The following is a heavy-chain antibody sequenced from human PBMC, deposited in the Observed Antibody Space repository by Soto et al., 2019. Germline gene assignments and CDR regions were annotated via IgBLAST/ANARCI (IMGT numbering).Heavy chain of an antibody. V-gene: IGHV1-69*13. J-gene: IGHJ5*02. CDR3: ARDRGGGGGSWNWFDP. CDR1: GGTFSSYA. Sequence: SVKVSCKASGGTFSSYAISWVRQAPGQGLEWMGGIIPIFGTANYAQKFQGRVTITADESTSTAYMELSSLRSEDTAVYYCARDRGGGGGSWNWFDPWGQGTLVTVSS. CDR2: IIPIFGTA. D-gene: IGHD2-15*01.